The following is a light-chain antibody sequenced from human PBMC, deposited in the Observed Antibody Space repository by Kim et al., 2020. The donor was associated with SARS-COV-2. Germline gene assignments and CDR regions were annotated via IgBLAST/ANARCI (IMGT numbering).Light chain of an antibody. CDR3: SSYAGRNTLV. CDR1: SSDVGAYNY. Sequence: GQSVTISGTGTSSDVGAYNYVSWYQQHPGKAPKLILYEVIKRPSGVPDRFSGSKSGNTASLTVSGLQGEDEADYYCSSYAGRNTLVFGGGTQLTVL. V-gene: IGLV2-8*01. CDR2: EVI. J-gene: IGLJ2*01.